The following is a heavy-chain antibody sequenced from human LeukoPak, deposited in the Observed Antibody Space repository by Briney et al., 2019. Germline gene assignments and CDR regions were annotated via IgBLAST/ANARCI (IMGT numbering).Heavy chain of an antibody. CDR2: ISGSGGST. V-gene: IGHV3-23*01. J-gene: IGHJ4*02. CDR1: GFTFSSYA. D-gene: IGHD2-15*01. CDR3: AKDGPYCSGGSCYSGYYFDY. Sequence: PGGSLRLPCAASGFTFSSYAMSWARQAPGKGLEWVSAISGSGGSTYYADSVKGRFTISRDNSKNTLYLQMNSLRAEDTAVYYCAKDGPYCSGGSCYSGYYFDYWGQGTLVTVSS.